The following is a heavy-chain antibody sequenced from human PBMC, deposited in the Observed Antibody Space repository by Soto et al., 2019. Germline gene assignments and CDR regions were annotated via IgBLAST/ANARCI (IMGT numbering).Heavy chain of an antibody. D-gene: IGHD3-9*01. CDR1: GFTFSNYA. Sequence: DVQLLESGGGFVQPGGSLRLSCAASGFTFSNYAMTWVRQAPGTGPEWVSTSGDSASSTYYADSVKGRLIISRDNSKNTLYLQMNSLRAEDTAVYFCAKDRGLVALEYFQYWGQGTLVTVSS. CDR2: SGDSASST. V-gene: IGHV3-23*01. J-gene: IGHJ1*01. CDR3: AKDRGLVALEYFQY.